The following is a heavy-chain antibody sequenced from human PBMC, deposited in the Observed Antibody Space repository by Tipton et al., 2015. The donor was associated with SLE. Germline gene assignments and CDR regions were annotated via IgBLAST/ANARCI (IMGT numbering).Heavy chain of an antibody. Sequence: TLSLTCTVSGGSISSYYWSWIRQPPGKGLEWIGYIYYSGSTNYNPSLKSRVTISVDTSKNQFSLKLSSVTAADTAVYYCARGGDIVVVPAAMGAFDIWGQGTMVTVSS. CDR1: GGSISSYY. D-gene: IGHD2-2*01. CDR3: ARGGDIVVVPAAMGAFDI. V-gene: IGHV4-59*01. CDR2: IYYSGST. J-gene: IGHJ3*02.